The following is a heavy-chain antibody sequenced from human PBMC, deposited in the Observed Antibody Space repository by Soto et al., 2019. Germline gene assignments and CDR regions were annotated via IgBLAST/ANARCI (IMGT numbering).Heavy chain of an antibody. D-gene: IGHD5-12*01. CDR1: GFSLSTSGVG. V-gene: IGHV2-5*02. CDR3: AHTWSGYDYNPLGFDY. J-gene: IGHJ4*02. Sequence: SGPTLVNPTQTLTLTCTFSGFSLSTSGVGVGWIRQPPGKALEWLALIYWDDDKRYSPSLKSRLTITKDTSKNQVVLTMTNMDPVDTATYYCAHTWSGYDYNPLGFDYWGQGTLVTVSS. CDR2: IYWDDDK.